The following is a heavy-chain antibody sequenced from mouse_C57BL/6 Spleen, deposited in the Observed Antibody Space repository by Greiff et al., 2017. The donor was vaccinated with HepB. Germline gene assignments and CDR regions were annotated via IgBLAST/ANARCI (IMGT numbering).Heavy chain of an antibody. J-gene: IGHJ1*03. CDR2: IDPENGDT. D-gene: IGHD1-1*01. Sequence: EVQLQQSGAELVRPGASVKLSCTASGFNIKDDYMHWVKQGPEQGLEWIGWIDPENGDTEYASKFQGKATITADTSSNTAYLQLSSLTSEDTAVYYCTTDYYGSNYWYFDVWGTGTTVTVSS. V-gene: IGHV14-4*01. CDR1: GFNIKDDY. CDR3: TTDYYGSNYWYFDV.